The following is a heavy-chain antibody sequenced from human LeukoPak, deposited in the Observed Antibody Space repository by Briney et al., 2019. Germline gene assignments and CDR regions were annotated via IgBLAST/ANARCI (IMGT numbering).Heavy chain of an antibody. CDR3: AKLKGWYGEGYFDY. V-gene: IGHV3-53*01. Sequence: PGGSLRLSCAASGFAVSGNYMSWVRQAPGKGLEWVSVIYSDGRTYYADSVRGRFTISRDISKNTLFLQVTSLRAEDTAVYYCAKLKGWYGEGYFDYWGQGTLVTVSS. CDR1: GFAVSGNY. D-gene: IGHD3-10*01. J-gene: IGHJ4*02. CDR2: IYSDGRT.